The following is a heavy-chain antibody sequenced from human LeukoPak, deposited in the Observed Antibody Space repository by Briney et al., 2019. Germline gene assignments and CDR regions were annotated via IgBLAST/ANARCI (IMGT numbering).Heavy chain of an antibody. CDR3: AKAQQGGYNVRGGPFDY. J-gene: IGHJ4*02. CDR2: ISGSGGST. D-gene: IGHD5-24*01. V-gene: IGHV3-23*01. CDR1: GFTFSSYG. Sequence: PGGSLRLSCAASGFTFSSYGMSWVRQAPGKGLEWVSAISGSGGSTYYADSVKGRFTISRDNSKNTLYLQMNSLRAEDTAVYYCAKAQQGGYNVRGGPFDYWGQGTLVTVSS.